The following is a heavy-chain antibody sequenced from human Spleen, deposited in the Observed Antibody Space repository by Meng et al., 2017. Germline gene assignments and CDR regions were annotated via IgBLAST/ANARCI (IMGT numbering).Heavy chain of an antibody. J-gene: IGHJ4*02. V-gene: IGHV1-18*01. Sequence: QVQLVQSAAEVKKPGASGKVSCKASGYTYTDYQTDWVRQAPGQGLEWMGWIHPSGHPTYAQKFQGRVTMTIDTSTTTASMELRSLRSDDSALYYCVKHSSDWSLDSWGQGTLVTVSS. D-gene: IGHD6-19*01. CDR2: IHPSGHP. CDR3: VKHSSDWSLDS. CDR1: GYTYTDYQ.